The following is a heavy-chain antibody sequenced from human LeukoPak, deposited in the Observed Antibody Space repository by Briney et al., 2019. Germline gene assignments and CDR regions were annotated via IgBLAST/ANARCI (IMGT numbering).Heavy chain of an antibody. CDR2: IYYSGST. J-gene: IGHJ6*02. CDR1: GGSVSSYY. Sequence: PSETLSLTCTGSGGSVSSYYWSWIRQPPGKGLEWIGYIYYSGSTNYKPSLKSRVTISVDTSKNQSSLKLSSVTAADTAVYYCARVEYSYGYYYYYGMDVWGQGTTVTVSS. D-gene: IGHD5-18*01. V-gene: IGHV4-59*02. CDR3: ARVEYSYGYYYYYGMDV.